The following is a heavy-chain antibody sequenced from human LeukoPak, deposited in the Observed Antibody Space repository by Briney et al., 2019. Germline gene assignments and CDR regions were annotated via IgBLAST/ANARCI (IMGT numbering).Heavy chain of an antibody. CDR2: ISYDGSNK. D-gene: IGHD3-22*01. Sequence: PGGSLRLSCAASGFTFSSYGMHWVRQAPGKGLEWVAVISYDGSNKYYADSVKGRFTISRDNSKTTLYLQMNSLRAEDTAVYYCAKREYDSSGYYPSYYYYYYMDVWGKGTTVTVSS. CDR1: GFTFSSYG. CDR3: AKREYDSSGYYPSYYYYYYMDV. V-gene: IGHV3-30*18. J-gene: IGHJ6*03.